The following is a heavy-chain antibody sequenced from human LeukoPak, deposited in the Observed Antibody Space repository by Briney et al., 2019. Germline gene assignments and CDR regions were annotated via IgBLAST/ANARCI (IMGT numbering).Heavy chain of an antibody. D-gene: IGHD2-21*01. CDR3: ARYYCARLDY. Sequence: GGSLRLSFAASGFTFSSYGMSWVRQAPGKGLEWVANIKEDGSDKYYVDSVKGRFSISRDNAKNSLYLQMNSLRAEHTAVYHCARYYCARLDYWGQGTLVTVSS. CDR1: GFTFSSYG. V-gene: IGHV3-7*01. CDR2: IKEDGSDK. J-gene: IGHJ4*02.